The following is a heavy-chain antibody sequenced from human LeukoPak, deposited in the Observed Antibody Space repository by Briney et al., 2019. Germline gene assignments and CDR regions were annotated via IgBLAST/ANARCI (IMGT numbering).Heavy chain of an antibody. CDR1: GGTFSSYA. CDR3: ARDDSSGYYYSHAFDI. J-gene: IGHJ3*02. Sequence: SVKVSCKASGGTFSSYAISWVRQAPGQGLEWMGRIIPILGIANYAQKFQGRVTITADKSTSTAYMELSSLRSEDTAVYYCARDDSSGYYYSHAFDIWGQGTMVTVSS. D-gene: IGHD3-22*01. V-gene: IGHV1-69*04. CDR2: IIPILGIA.